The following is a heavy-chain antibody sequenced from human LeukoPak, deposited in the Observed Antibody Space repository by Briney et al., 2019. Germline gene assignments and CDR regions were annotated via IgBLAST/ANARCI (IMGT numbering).Heavy chain of an antibody. Sequence: PGGSLRLSCAASGFTFSDYYMSWIRQAPGKGLEWVSYISSSGSTIYYADSVKGRFTISRDNAKNSLYLQMNSLRAEDTAVYYCANHLACGSTSCPPFDDWGQGTLVTVSS. D-gene: IGHD2-2*01. CDR2: ISSSGSTI. CDR1: GFTFSDYY. J-gene: IGHJ4*02. V-gene: IGHV3-11*01. CDR3: ANHLACGSTSCPPFDD.